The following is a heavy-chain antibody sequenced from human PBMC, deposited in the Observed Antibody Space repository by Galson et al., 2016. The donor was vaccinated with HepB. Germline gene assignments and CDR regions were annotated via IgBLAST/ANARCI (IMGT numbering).Heavy chain of an antibody. V-gene: IGHV4-61*01. CDR1: GGSISSGNYY. D-gene: IGHD2-15*01. CDR2: IYYSGTT. J-gene: IGHJ4*02. Sequence: SETLSLTCTVSGGSISSGNYYWSWVRQPPGKRLEWIGAIYYSGTTNYKPSLKSRVTISVDTSKNQFSLRLSSVTAADTAVYYCARMDPALISGFDYWGQGTLVTVSS. CDR3: ARMDPALISGFDY.